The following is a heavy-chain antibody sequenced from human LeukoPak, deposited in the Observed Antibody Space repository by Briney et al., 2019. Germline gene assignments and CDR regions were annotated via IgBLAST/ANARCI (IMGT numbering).Heavy chain of an antibody. CDR1: GFTFTNYA. CDR2: INAGNGNT. V-gene: IGHV1-3*01. D-gene: IGHD1-26*01. J-gene: IGHJ4*02. CDR3: ARSVSSRFYF. Sequence: RGSVKLSCEASGFTFTNYAMHWVRQAPGQRLEWVAWINAGNGNTYYAEYFKGRVTITRDTSASIAYMEMSSLRSEDTAVYYCARSVSSRFYFWGQGHLVMVSS.